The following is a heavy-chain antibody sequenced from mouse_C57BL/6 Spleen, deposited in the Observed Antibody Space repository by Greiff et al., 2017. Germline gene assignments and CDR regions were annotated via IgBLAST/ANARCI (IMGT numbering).Heavy chain of an antibody. D-gene: IGHD2-5*01. V-gene: IGHV1-82*01. CDR3: ARRSNYDAMDY. CDR2: IYPGDGDT. J-gene: IGHJ4*01. CDR1: GYAFSSSW. Sequence: QVQLKQSGPELVKPGASVKISCKASGYAFSSSWMNWVKQRPGKGLEWIGRIYPGDGDTNYNGKFKGKATLTADKSSSTAYMQLSSLTSEDSAVYFAARRSNYDAMDYWGQGTSVTVSS.